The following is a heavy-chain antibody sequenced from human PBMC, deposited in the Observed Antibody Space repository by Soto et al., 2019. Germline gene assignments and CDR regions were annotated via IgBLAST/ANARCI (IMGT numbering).Heavy chain of an antibody. CDR1: GDSVSSNSAA. Sequence: SQTLSLTCAISGDSVSSNSAAWNWIRQSPSRGLEWLGRTYYRSKWYNDYAVSVKSRITINPDTSKNQFSLQPNSVTPEDTAVYYCARGMTTVTFWFYYYGMDVWGQGTTVTVSS. V-gene: IGHV6-1*01. J-gene: IGHJ6*02. CDR2: TYYRSKWYN. CDR3: ARGMTTVTFWFYYYGMDV. D-gene: IGHD4-4*01.